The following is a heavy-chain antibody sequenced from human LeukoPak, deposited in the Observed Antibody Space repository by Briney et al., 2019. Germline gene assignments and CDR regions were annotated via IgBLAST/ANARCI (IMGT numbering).Heavy chain of an antibody. J-gene: IGHJ4*02. CDR1: GFTFSSYA. CDR3: AKGWRDYYGSGSYDY. V-gene: IGHV3-23*01. CDR2: ISGSGGST. Sequence: GGSLRLSCAASGFTFSSYAMSWVRQAPGKGLEWVSAISGSGGSTYYADSVKGRFTISRDNSKNTLYLQMNSLRAEDTAVYYCAKGWRDYYGSGSYDYWGQGTLVTVPS. D-gene: IGHD3-10*01.